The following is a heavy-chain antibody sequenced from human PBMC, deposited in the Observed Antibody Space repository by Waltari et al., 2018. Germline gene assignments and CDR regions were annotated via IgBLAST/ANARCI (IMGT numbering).Heavy chain of an antibody. CDR3: ARDLWGSITMIVGADYYGMDV. CDR2: ISSNGGST. V-gene: IGHV3-64*01. CDR1: GFTFSSYA. D-gene: IGHD3-22*01. Sequence: EVQLVESGGGLVQPGGSLRLSCAASGFTFSSYAMHWVRQAPGKGLEYVSAISSNGGSTYYANSVKGRFTISRDNSKNTLYLQMDSLRAEDMAVYYCARDLWGSITMIVGADYYGMDVWGQGTTVIVSS. J-gene: IGHJ6*02.